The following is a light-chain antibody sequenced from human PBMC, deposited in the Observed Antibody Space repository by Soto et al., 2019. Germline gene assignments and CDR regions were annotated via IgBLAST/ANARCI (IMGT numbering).Light chain of an antibody. J-gene: IGKJ1*01. Sequence: DIRMTQSPSTLSGSVGDRVTITCRASQTISSWLAWYQQKPGKAPKLLIYKASTLKSGVPSRFSGSGSGTEFTLTISSLQPDDFATYDCQHYNSYSEAFGQGTTV. CDR1: QTISSW. V-gene: IGKV1-5*03. CDR2: KAS. CDR3: QHYNSYSEA.